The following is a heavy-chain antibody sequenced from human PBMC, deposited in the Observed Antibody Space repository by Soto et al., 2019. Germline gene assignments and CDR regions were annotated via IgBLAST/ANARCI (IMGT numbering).Heavy chain of an antibody. CDR1: GFILSNHW. CDR3: ARGPNYSDSGFCDY. J-gene: IGHJ4*02. V-gene: IGHV3-74*01. Sequence: EVQLVESGGGLVQPGGSLRLSCAASGFILSNHWMHWVRQAPGRGLEWVSRINSGGTRTTYADAVKGRFTISRDIAKNTLYLQMNGLRAEDTAVYYCARGPNYSDSGFCDYWGQGALVTVSA. CDR2: INSGGTRT. D-gene: IGHD3-22*01.